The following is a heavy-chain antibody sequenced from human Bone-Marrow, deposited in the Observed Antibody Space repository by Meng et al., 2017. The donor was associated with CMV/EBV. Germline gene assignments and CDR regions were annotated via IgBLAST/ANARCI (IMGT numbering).Heavy chain of an antibody. CDR1: GFTFSSYW. J-gene: IGHJ4*02. V-gene: IGHV3-9*01. CDR3: AIGLELRH. D-gene: IGHD1-7*01. CDR2: ISWNSGSI. Sequence: SLKISCAASGFTFSSYWMSWVRQAPGKGLEWVSGISWNSGSIGYADSVKGRFTISRDNAKNSLYLQMNSLRAEDTALYYCAIGLELRHWGQGTLVTVSS.